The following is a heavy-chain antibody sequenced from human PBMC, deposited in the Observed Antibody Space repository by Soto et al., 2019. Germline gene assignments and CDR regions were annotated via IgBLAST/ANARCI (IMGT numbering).Heavy chain of an antibody. Sequence: EVQLVESGGGLAQPGGSVRLSCAASGFTFSSYEMNWVRQAPGKTLEWVSSVTSSPSSMFYADSVKGRFTISRDDAKDSLFLQMNSLRADDTAVYYCAREADFASSGYVLDYWGLGTLVTVSS. CDR1: GFTFSSYE. D-gene: IGHD3-22*01. J-gene: IGHJ4*02. V-gene: IGHV3-48*03. CDR2: VTSSPSSM. CDR3: AREADFASSGYVLDY.